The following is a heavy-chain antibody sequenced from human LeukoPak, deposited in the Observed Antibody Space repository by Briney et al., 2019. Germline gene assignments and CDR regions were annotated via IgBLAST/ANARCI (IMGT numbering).Heavy chain of an antibody. CDR1: GYTFTSYG. Sequence: GASVKVSCKASGYTFTSYGISWVRQAPGQGLEWMGWINTNTGNPTYAQGFTGRFVFSLDTSVSTAYLQISSLKAEDTAVYYCARRGITMVRGCFDYWGQGTLVTVSS. D-gene: IGHD3-10*01. CDR3: ARRGITMVRGCFDY. V-gene: IGHV7-4-1*02. CDR2: INTNTGNP. J-gene: IGHJ4*02.